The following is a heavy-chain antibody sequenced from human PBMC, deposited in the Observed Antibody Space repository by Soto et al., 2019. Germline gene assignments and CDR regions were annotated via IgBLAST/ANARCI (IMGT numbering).Heavy chain of an antibody. CDR2: INPSGGST. CDR3: AREDIVVVVAATHAFDI. Sequence: GASVKVSCKASGYTFTSYYMHWVRQAPGQGLEWMGIINPSGGSTSYAQKFQGRVTITRDTSTSTVYMELSSLRSEDTAVYYCAREDIVVVVAATHAFDIWGLGTMVTVSS. CDR1: GYTFTSYY. J-gene: IGHJ3*02. D-gene: IGHD2-15*01. V-gene: IGHV1-46*03.